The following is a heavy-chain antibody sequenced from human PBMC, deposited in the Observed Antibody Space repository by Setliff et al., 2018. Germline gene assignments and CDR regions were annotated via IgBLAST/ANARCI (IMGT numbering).Heavy chain of an antibody. CDR1: GGSFNIYF. CDR2: INHSGST. J-gene: IGHJ5*02. Sequence: SETLSLTCAVSGGSFNIYFWGWVRQPPGKGLEWIAEINHSGSTNYNPSLKSRGTISVDTSKTQVSLTLTSVTAADTAVYYCARDYQGGWFDPWGPGTLVTVSS. CDR3: ARDYQGGWFDP. V-gene: IGHV4-34*01. D-gene: IGHD3-10*01.